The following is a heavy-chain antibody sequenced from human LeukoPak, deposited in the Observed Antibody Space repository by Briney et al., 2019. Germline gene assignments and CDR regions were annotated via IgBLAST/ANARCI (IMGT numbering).Heavy chain of an antibody. CDR1: GYTLTELS. CDR3: ATGRHGYDILTGYYTPGAFDI. Sequence: ASVKVSCKVSGYTLTELSMHWVRQAPGKGLEWMRGFDPEDGETIYAQKFQGRVTMTEDTSTDTAYMELSSLRSEDTAVYYCATGRHGYDILTGYYTPGAFDIWGQGTMVTVSS. D-gene: IGHD3-9*01. CDR2: FDPEDGET. J-gene: IGHJ3*02. V-gene: IGHV1-24*01.